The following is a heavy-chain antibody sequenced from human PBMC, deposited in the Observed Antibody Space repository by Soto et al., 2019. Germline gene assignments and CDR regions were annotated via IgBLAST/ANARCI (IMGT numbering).Heavy chain of an antibody. CDR2: IYYSGST. V-gene: IGHV4-31*03. J-gene: IGHJ3*02. D-gene: IGHD3-16*01. Sequence: SETLSLTCTVSGGSISSGGYYWSWIRQHPAKGLEWIGYIYYSGSTYYNPSLKSRVTISVDTSKNQFYLKMSSVTAADTAVYYCAYVNEALAGSFNTWGQRPIVTVSS. CDR3: AYVNEALAGSFNT. CDR1: GGSISSGGYY.